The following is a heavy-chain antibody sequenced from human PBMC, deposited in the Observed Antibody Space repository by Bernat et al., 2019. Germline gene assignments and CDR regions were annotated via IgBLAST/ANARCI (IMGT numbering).Heavy chain of an antibody. CDR2: ISYDGSNK. J-gene: IGHJ4*02. D-gene: IGHD1-1*01. V-gene: IGHV3-30*01. CDR1: GFTFSSYA. CDR3: ARDTSNAFDY. Sequence: QVQLVESGGGVVQPGRSLRLSCAASGFTFSSYAMHCVRQAPGKGLEWVAVISYDGSNKYYADSVTGRFTISRDNSKNTLYLQMNSLRAEDAAVYYCARDTSNAFDYWGQGTLVTVSS.